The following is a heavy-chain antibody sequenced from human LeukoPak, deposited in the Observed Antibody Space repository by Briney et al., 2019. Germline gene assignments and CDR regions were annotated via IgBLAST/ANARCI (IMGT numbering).Heavy chain of an antibody. J-gene: IGHJ4*02. D-gene: IGHD3-10*01. Sequence: ASVSVSCKASGYTFTSYGIIWVRQAPGQGLEGMGCITAYNDNTNQAQKLPGRVTMTTDPSTSTAYMELRSLRSDDPAVYYCASALLWFGEPSPIDYWGQGTLVTASS. V-gene: IGHV1-18*01. CDR2: ITAYNDNT. CDR1: GYTFTSYG. CDR3: ASALLWFGEPSPIDY.